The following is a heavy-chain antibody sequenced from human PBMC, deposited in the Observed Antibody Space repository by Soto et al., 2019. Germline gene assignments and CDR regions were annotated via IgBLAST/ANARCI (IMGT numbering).Heavy chain of an antibody. D-gene: IGHD3-10*01. CDR1: GFTFSDYA. CDR3: AKVLSKNYYYPFVF. V-gene: IGHV3-23*01. Sequence: PGGSVRLGCTAPGFTFSDYAMTWARQAPGKGLEWVSTISGGSSVTYYGDSVKGRFTISRGNAKKTLFLQLNRLSAEDTATYYCAKVLSKNYYYPFVFWGQGTQVTVSS. CDR2: ISGGSSVT. J-gene: IGHJ1*01.